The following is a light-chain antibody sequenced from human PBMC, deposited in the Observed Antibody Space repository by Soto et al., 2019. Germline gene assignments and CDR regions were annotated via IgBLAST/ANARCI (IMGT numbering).Light chain of an antibody. V-gene: IGKV3-15*01. CDR2: GAS. J-gene: IGKJ1*01. CDR1: KSVSSN. CDR3: QQYNNWPQT. Sequence: EIVMTQSPATLSVSPGERATLSCRASKSVSSNLAWSQQKPGQAPRLLIYGASTRATGIPARFSGSGSGTEFTLTISSLQSEDFAVYHCQQYNNWPQTFGQGTKVEIK.